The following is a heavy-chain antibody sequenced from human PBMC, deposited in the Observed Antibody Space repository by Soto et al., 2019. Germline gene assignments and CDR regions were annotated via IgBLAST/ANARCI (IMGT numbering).Heavy chain of an antibody. V-gene: IGHV1-18*01. CDR2: ISAYNGNT. D-gene: IGHD3-10*01. CDR1: GYTFTSYG. CDR3: ARDAVRGVIIVVGWFDP. Sequence: QVQLVQSGAEVKKPGASVKVSCKASGYTFTSYGISWVRQAPGQGLEWMGWISAYNGNTNYAQKLQGRVTMTTDTCTSTAYMEMRSLRSDDTAVYYCARDAVRGVIIVVGWFDPWGQGTLVTVSS. J-gene: IGHJ5*02.